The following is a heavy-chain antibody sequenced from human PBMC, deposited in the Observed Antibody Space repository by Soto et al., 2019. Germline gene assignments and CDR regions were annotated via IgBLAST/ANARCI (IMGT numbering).Heavy chain of an antibody. D-gene: IGHD6-19*01. V-gene: IGHV1-18*01. CDR1: GYTFTSYG. J-gene: IGHJ4*02. CDR3: ARVPGVGIAVAGPRSGDY. CDR2: ISAYNGNT. Sequence: GASVKVSCKASGYTFTSYGISWVRQAPGQGLEWMGWISAYNGNTNYAQKLQGRVTMTTDTSTSTAYMELRSLRSDDTAVYYCARVPGVGIAVAGPRSGDYWGQGTLVTVSS.